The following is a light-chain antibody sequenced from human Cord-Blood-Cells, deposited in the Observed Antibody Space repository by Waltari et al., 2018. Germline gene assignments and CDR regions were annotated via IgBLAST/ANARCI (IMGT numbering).Light chain of an antibody. CDR2: AAS. V-gene: IGKV1-9*01. CDR3: QQLNSYPRT. CDR1: QGISSS. J-gene: IGKJ4*01. Sequence: DIQLTQSPSFLSASVGDRVTITCRASQGISSSLSWYQQKPGKAPKLLIYAASTLQSGVPSRFSGSRSGTEFTLTISSLQPEDFATYYCQQLNSYPRTFGGGTKVEIK.